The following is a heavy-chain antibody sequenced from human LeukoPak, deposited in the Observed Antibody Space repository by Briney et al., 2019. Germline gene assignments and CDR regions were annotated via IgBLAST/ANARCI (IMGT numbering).Heavy chain of an antibody. CDR1: VFTFTSSA. CDR2: IVVGSGNT. Sequence: SVKVSSKASVFTFTSSAVQWVRQARGERREWIGWIVVGSGNTNYAQKFQERVTITRDMSTSTVYMELSSLRSEDTAVYYCAAEGRPTVVTFRKGAVDLWGQGTMVTVSS. J-gene: IGHJ3*01. CDR3: AAEGRPTVVTFRKGAVDL. V-gene: IGHV1-58*01. D-gene: IGHD4-23*01.